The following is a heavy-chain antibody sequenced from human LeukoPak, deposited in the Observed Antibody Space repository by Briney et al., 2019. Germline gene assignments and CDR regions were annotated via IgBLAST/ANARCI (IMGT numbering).Heavy chain of an antibody. CDR1: GFTFSSYW. CDR2: IKQDGSEK. V-gene: IGHV3-7*01. J-gene: IGHJ4*02. D-gene: IGHD3-3*01. CDR3: ARDPKASLYDFWSGSLF. Sequence: GGSLRLSCAASGFTFSSYWMSWVRQAPGKGLEWAANIKQDGSEKYYVDSVKGRFTISRDNAKNSLYLQMNSLRAEDTAVYYCARDPKASLYDFWSGSLFWGQGTLVTVSS.